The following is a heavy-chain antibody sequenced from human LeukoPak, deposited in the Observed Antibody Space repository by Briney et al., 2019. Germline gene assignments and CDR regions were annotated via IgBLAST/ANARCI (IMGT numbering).Heavy chain of an antibody. CDR1: GFTFSSYW. Sequence: GGSLRLSCAASGFTFSSYWMSWVRQAPGKGLEWVAVISYDGSNKYYADSVKGRFTISRDNSKNTLYLQMNSLRAEDTAVYYCAKDFPPYCSSTSCLPGYWGQGTLVTVSS. J-gene: IGHJ4*02. CDR2: ISYDGSNK. CDR3: AKDFPPYCSSTSCLPGY. D-gene: IGHD2-2*01. V-gene: IGHV3-30*18.